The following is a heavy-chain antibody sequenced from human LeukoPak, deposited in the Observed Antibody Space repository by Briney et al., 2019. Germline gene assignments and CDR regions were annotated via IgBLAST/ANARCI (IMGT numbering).Heavy chain of an antibody. CDR1: GFTFTTYW. V-gene: IGHV3-23*01. Sequence: GGSLRLSCTTSGFTFTTYWMSRVRQAPGKGLEWVSAISGSGGSTYYADSVKGRFTISRDNSKNTLYLQMNSLRAEDTAVYYCAKDRGISSFDYWGQGTLVTVSS. J-gene: IGHJ4*02. CDR3: AKDRGISSFDY. D-gene: IGHD2-15*01. CDR2: ISGSGGST.